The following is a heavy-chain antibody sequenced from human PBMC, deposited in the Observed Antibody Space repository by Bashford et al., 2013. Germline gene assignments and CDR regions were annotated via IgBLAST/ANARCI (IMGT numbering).Heavy chain of an antibody. CDR3: ARVHNLDWFGP. CDR2: IYYSGST. V-gene: IGHV4-31*03. J-gene: IGHJ5*02. D-gene: IGHD3-16*01. CDR1: GGSISSGGYY. Sequence: TLSLTCTVSGGSISSGGYYWSWDPPXPRKGLEWIGYIYYSGSTYYNPSLKSRVTISVDTSKNQFSLKLSSVTAADTAVYYCARVHNLDWFGPWGHGIPVTVSS.